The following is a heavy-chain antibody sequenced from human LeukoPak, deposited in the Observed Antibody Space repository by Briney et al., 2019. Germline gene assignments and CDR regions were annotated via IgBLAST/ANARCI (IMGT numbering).Heavy chain of an antibody. CDR1: GGSFSGYY. CDR3: ARSFAMVRGALIDY. V-gene: IGHV4-34*01. D-gene: IGHD3-10*01. J-gene: IGHJ4*02. Sequence: SETLPPTCAVYGGSFSGYYWSWIRQPPGKGLEWIGEINHSGSTNYNPSLKSRVTISVDTSKNQFSLKLSSVTAADTAVYYCARSFAMVRGALIDYWGQGTLVTVSS. CDR2: INHSGST.